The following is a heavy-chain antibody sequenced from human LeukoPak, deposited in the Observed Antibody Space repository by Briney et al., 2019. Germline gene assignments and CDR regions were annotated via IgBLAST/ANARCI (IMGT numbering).Heavy chain of an antibody. CDR3: ARDTNVARYYDSSGSPDY. D-gene: IGHD3-22*01. CDR2: INPSGGST. Sequence: GASVKVSCKASGYTFTSYYIHWVRQAPGQGLEWMGIINPSGGSTSYAQKFQGRVTMTRDTSTSTVYMELSSLRSEDTAVYYCARDTNVARYYDSSGSPDYWGQGTLVTVSS. V-gene: IGHV1-46*01. CDR1: GYTFTSYY. J-gene: IGHJ4*02.